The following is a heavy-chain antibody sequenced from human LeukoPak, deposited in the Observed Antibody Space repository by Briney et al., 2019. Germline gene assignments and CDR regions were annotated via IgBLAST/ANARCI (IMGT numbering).Heavy chain of an antibody. CDR2: INPNSGGT. D-gene: IGHD4-17*01. V-gene: IGHV1-2*02. Sequence: ASVTVSFKASGYTFIDYYMHWVRQAPGQGREGMGWINPNSGGTNYTQKFQGRVTMTRDTSISTAYMELSRLRSDDTAVYYCARAPGGSVTTVTTYFDYWGQGTLVTVSS. CDR1: GYTFIDYY. CDR3: ARAPGGSVTTVTTYFDY. J-gene: IGHJ4*02.